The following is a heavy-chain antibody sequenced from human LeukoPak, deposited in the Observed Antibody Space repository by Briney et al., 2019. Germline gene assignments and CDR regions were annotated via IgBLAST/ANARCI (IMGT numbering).Heavy chain of an antibody. CDR3: AREEKTDFYYGMDV. CDR2: IYSGGST. Sequence: GGSLRLSCAASGFTVSSNYMSWVRQAPGKGLEWVSVIYSGGSTYYADSVKGRFTISRDNSKNTLYLQMNSLRAEDTAVYYCAREEKTDFYYGMDVWGQGTTVTVS. J-gene: IGHJ6*02. V-gene: IGHV3-66*01. CDR1: GFTVSSNY. D-gene: IGHD3/OR15-3a*01.